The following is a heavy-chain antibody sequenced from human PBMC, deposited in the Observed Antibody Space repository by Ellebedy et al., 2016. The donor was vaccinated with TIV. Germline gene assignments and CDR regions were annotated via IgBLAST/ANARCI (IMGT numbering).Heavy chain of an antibody. CDR1: GFTFSTYW. CDR2: IKQDGSEK. J-gene: IGHJ5*02. Sequence: GESLKISCAASGFTFSTYWMSWVRQAPGKGLEWVANIKQDGSEKYYVDSVKGRFTISRDNAKNSLYLQVNSLRAEDTAVYYCARGGRYTYNHWGQGTLVTVSS. V-gene: IGHV3-7*03. CDR3: ARGGRYTYNH. D-gene: IGHD5-18*01.